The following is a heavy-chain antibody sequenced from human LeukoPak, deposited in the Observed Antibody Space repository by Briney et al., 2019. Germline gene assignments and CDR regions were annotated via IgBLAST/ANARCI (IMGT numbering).Heavy chain of an antibody. CDR2: ISSSSSYI. CDR3: ARDSDFDSSGYYPYYYYYYKMDV. Sequence: PGGSLRLSCAASGFTFSSYSMNWVRQAPGKGLEWVSSISSSSSYIYYADSVKGRFTISRDNAKNSLFLQMNCLRAEDTAVYYCARDSDFDSSGYYPYYYYYYKMDVWGQGTTVTVSS. V-gene: IGHV3-21*01. CDR1: GFTFSSYS. D-gene: IGHD3-22*01. J-gene: IGHJ6*02.